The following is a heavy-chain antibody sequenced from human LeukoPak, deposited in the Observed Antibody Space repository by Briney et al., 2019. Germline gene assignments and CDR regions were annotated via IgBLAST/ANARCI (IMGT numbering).Heavy chain of an antibody. CDR3: ARDSPLWGDAFDI. CDR1: GFTVSSNY. V-gene: IGHV3-53*01. Sequence: GGSLRLSCAASGFTVSSNYMSWVRQAPGKGLEWVSVIYSGGSTYYADSVKGRFTIPRDNSKNTLYPQMNSLRAEDTAVYYCARDSPLWGDAFDIWGQGTMVTVSS. CDR2: IYSGGST. D-gene: IGHD3-16*01. J-gene: IGHJ3*02.